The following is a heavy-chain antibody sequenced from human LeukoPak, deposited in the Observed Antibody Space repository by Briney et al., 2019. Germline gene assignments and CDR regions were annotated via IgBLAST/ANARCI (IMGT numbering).Heavy chain of an antibody. Sequence: GGSLRLSCAASGFTFSSYAMTWVRQAPGKGLEWVSYISSSSTIYYADSVKGRFTISRDNAKNPLYLQMNSLRAEDTAVYYCARDLLSSGSLPDAFDIWGQGTMVTVSS. V-gene: IGHV3-48*01. CDR2: ISSSSTI. CDR1: GFTFSSYA. D-gene: IGHD3-10*01. CDR3: ARDLLSSGSLPDAFDI. J-gene: IGHJ3*02.